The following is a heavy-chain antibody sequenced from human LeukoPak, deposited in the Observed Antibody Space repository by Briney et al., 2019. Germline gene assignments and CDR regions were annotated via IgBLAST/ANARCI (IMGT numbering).Heavy chain of an antibody. CDR3: ARHVEWELIFDY. CDR2: IYYSGST. CDR1: GGSISSSSYY. Sequence: SETLSLTCTVSGGSISSSSYYWGWIRQPQGKGLEWIVSIYYSGSTYYNPSLKSRVTISVDTSKNQFSLKLSSVTAADTAVYYCARHVEWELIFDYWGQGTLVTVSS. J-gene: IGHJ4*02. V-gene: IGHV4-39*01. D-gene: IGHD1-26*01.